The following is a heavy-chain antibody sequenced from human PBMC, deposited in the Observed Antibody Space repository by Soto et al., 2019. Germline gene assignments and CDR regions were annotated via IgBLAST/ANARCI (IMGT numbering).Heavy chain of an antibody. Sequence: GGSLRLSCAASGFTFSSYSMNWVRQAPGKGLEWVSYISSSSSTIYYADSVKGRFTISRDNAKNSLYLQMNSLRAEDTAVYYCAREQWMTTVARDAFDIWGQGTMVTVSS. J-gene: IGHJ3*02. V-gene: IGHV3-48*01. CDR3: AREQWMTTVARDAFDI. D-gene: IGHD4-17*01. CDR1: GFTFSSYS. CDR2: ISSSSSTI.